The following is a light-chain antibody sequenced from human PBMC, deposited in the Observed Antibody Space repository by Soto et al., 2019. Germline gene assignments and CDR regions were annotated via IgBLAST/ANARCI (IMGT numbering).Light chain of an antibody. CDR1: QGISSY. CDR2: AAS. Sequence: IQLTQSPSSLSASVGDRVTITCRASQGISSYLAWYQQKPGKAPKLLIYAASTLQSGVPSRFSGSGSGTDFTLTISSLQPEYFATYYCQQLNSYPPTFGGGTKVEIK. V-gene: IGKV1-9*01. CDR3: QQLNSYPPT. J-gene: IGKJ4*01.